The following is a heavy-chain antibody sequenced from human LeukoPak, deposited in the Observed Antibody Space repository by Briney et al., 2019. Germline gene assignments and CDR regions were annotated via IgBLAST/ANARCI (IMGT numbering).Heavy chain of an antibody. Sequence: SETLSLTCSVSGGSINFNHGSWIRQPAGKGLEWIGRIYSSGTTNYNPSLNSRVTMSVDTSNNQFSLKLTSVTAADTAVYYCTRGARDDYKDIDAFDIWGQGTMVTVSS. CDR2: IYSSGTT. CDR3: TRGARDDYKDIDAFDI. V-gene: IGHV4-4*07. CDR1: GGSINFNH. J-gene: IGHJ3*02. D-gene: IGHD5-24*01.